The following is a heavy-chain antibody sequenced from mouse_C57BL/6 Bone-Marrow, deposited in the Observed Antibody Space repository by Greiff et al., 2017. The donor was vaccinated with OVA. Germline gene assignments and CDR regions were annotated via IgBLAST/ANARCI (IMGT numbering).Heavy chain of an antibody. Sequence: VHLVESGPELARPWASVKISCQAFYTSSRRVHIAIRDTNYWKQWVKQRPGQGLEWIGASYPGNGDTSYNQKFKGKATLTADNASRTAYMQLSSLTSVDSAVYYCACGVVARGFDYWGQGTTLTVSS. D-gene: IGHD1-1*01. J-gene: IGHJ2*01. CDR1: YTSSRRVH. V-gene: IGHV1-87*01. CDR3: SVDSAVYYCACGVVARGFDY. CDR2: GQGLEWIG.